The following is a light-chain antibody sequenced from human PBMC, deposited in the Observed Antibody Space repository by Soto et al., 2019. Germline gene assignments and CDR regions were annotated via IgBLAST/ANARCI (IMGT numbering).Light chain of an antibody. CDR1: SSDVGGYNF. CDR3: CSYAGSSTVV. CDR2: EDS. Sequence: QSALTQPASVSGSPGQSITISCIGTSSDVGGYNFVSWYQQHPGKAPILMIYEDSKRPSGIDSRFSGSKSGNTASLTISGLQAEDEANYYCCSYAGSSTVVFGGGTQLTVL. V-gene: IGLV2-23*01. J-gene: IGLJ7*01.